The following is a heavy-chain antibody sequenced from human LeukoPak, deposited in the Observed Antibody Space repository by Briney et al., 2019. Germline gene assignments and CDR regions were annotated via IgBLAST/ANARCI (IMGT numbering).Heavy chain of an antibody. CDR1: GFTFSSYG. V-gene: IGHV3-30*18. CDR2: ISYDGSNK. J-gene: IGHJ4*02. D-gene: IGHD5-18*01. Sequence: GRSLRLSCAASGFTFSSYGMHWVRQAPGKGLEWVAVISYDGSNKYYADSVKGRFTISRDNSKNTLYLPMNSLRAEDTAVYYCAKWPSGYSYGSYPFDYWGQGTLVTVSS. CDR3: AKWPSGYSYGSYPFDY.